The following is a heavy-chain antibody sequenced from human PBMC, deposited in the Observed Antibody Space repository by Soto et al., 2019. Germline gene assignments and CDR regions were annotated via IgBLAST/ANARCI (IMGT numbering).Heavy chain of an antibody. V-gene: IGHV3-30-3*01. D-gene: IGHD6-13*01. Sequence: QVQLVEWGGGVVQPGKSLRLSCAASRFTFSSYAMDWVRQAPGKGLEWVAVISHDGSEKDYGDSVKGRFTISRDNPKNTEYLQMNSLRPEDTALYYCARAAAYFYHYYYAMDVWGQGTAVTVSS. CDR2: ISHDGSEK. CDR1: RFTFSSYA. CDR3: ARAAAYFYHYYYAMDV. J-gene: IGHJ6*02.